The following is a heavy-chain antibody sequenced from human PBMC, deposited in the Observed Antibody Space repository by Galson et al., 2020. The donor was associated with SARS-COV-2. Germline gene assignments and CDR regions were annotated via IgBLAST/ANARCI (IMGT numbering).Heavy chain of an antibody. V-gene: IGHV3-73*01. CDR2: IRSRADNHAT. Sequence: GGSLRLSCATSGFNFSAYSMHWVRQASGRGLEWVGRIRSRADNHATSYAASGRGRFTISRDDASSMTYLQINSLTSDDTALYYCHRSTVPVDYWGQGTLVTVSS. J-gene: IGHJ4*02. CDR1: GFNFSAYS. CDR3: HRSTVPVDY. D-gene: IGHD4-4*01.